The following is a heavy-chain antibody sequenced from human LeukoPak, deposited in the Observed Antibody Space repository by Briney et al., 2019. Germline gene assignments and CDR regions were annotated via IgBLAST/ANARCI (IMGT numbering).Heavy chain of an antibody. J-gene: IGHJ4*02. V-gene: IGHV4-34*01. CDR2: INHSGST. D-gene: IGHD3-22*01. Sequence: PSETLSLTCAVYGGSFSGYYWSWIRQPPGKGLEWIGEINHSGSTNYNPSLKSRVTISVDTSKNQFSLKLSSVTAADTAVYYCAREGGRGYYDSSGLDYWGQGTLVTVSS. CDR3: AREGGRGYYDSSGLDY. CDR1: GGSFSGYY.